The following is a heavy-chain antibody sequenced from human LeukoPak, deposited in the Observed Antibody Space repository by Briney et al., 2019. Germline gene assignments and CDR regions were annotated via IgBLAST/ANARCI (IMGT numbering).Heavy chain of an antibody. J-gene: IGHJ6*03. CDR1: GGSISSSSYY. Sequence: KSSETLSLTCTVSGGSISSSSYYWGWIRQPPGKGLEWIGSIYYSGSTYYNPSLKSRVTISVDTSKNQFSLKLSSVTAADTAVYYCARSPLYYYMDVWGKGTTVTVSS. V-gene: IGHV4-39*07. CDR3: ARSPLYYYMDV. CDR2: IYYSGST.